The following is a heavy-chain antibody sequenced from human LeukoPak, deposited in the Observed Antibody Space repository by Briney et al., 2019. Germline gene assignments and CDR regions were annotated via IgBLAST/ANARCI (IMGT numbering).Heavy chain of an antibody. J-gene: IGHJ4*02. Sequence: PGGSLRLSCAASGFTVSSNYMTWVRQAPGKGLEWVSAISGSGGSTYYADSVKGRFTISRDNSKNTLYLQMNSLRAEHTAVYYCAKILRGYFDYWGQGTLVTVSS. D-gene: IGHD2-8*02. CDR3: AKILRGYFDY. CDR2: ISGSGGST. CDR1: GFTVSSNY. V-gene: IGHV3-23*01.